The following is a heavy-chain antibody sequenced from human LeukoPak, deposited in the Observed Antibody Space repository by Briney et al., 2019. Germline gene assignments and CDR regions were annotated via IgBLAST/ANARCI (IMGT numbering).Heavy chain of an antibody. Sequence: GGSLRLSCAASGFTFSSYAMSWVRQAPGKGLEWVSAISGSGGSTYYADSVKGRFTNSRDNSKNTLYLQMNSLRAEDTAVYYCAKDAQTVVVPAAMAPPDAFDMWGQGTMVTVSS. D-gene: IGHD2-2*01. J-gene: IGHJ3*02. V-gene: IGHV3-23*01. CDR2: ISGSGGST. CDR3: AKDAQTVVVPAAMAPPDAFDM. CDR1: GFTFSSYA.